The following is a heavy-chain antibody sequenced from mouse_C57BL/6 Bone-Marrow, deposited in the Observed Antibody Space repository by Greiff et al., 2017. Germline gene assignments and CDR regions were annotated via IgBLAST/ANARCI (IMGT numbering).Heavy chain of an antibody. D-gene: IGHD1-1*01. CDR1: GYTFTSYW. CDR2: IDPSDSYT. J-gene: IGHJ4*01. Sequence: QVQLKQPGAELVMPGASVKLSCKASGYTFTSYWMHWVKQRPGQGLEWIGEIDPSDSYTNYNQKFKGKSTLTVDKSSSTAYMQLSSLTSEDSAVYYCARDATVVAPYAMDYWGQGTSVTVSS. CDR3: ARDATVVAPYAMDY. V-gene: IGHV1-69*01.